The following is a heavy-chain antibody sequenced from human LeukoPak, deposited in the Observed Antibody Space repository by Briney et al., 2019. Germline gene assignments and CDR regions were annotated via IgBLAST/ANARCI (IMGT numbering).Heavy chain of an antibody. CDR3: ARVRTQITPRGSLDY. CDR2: ISSSSSYI. V-gene: IGHV3-21*01. J-gene: IGHJ4*02. CDR1: GFTFSSYG. D-gene: IGHD3-16*01. Sequence: PGGSLRLSCAASGFTFSSYGMNWVRQAPGKGLEWVSSISSSSSYIRSADSVKGRFTSSRDNAKNSLYLQMDSLRVEDTAVYYCARVRTQITPRGSLDYWGQGTLVTVSS.